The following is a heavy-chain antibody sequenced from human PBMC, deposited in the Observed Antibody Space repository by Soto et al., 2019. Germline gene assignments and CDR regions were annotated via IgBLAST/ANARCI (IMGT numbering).Heavy chain of an antibody. V-gene: IGHV3-23*01. J-gene: IGHJ4*02. CDR1: GFTFSSYA. D-gene: IGHD3-16*01. CDR3: AKGRAARGPGLYYFDY. Sequence: HPGGSLRLSCAASGFTFSSYAMSWVRQAPGKGLEWVSGISGSGGSTYFADSVKGRFTISRDNSKNTLYLQMNSLRAEDTAVYYCAKGRAARGPGLYYFDYWGQGTLVTVSS. CDR2: ISGSGGST.